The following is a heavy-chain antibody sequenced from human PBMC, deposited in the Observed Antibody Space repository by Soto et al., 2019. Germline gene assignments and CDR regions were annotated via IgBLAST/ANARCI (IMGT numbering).Heavy chain of an antibody. D-gene: IGHD2-21*01. Sequence: QVQLVESGGGVVQPGKSLRLSCTASGSSFSIYGMHWVRQAPGKGLEWVALIWYDGSNRYYADSVKGRFTISRDNSKNTLYLQMDSLRAEDTAVYYCARRIHGDYYFDYWGQRTLVTVSS. J-gene: IGHJ4*02. V-gene: IGHV3-33*01. CDR3: ARRIHGDYYFDY. CDR1: GSSFSIYG. CDR2: IWYDGSNR.